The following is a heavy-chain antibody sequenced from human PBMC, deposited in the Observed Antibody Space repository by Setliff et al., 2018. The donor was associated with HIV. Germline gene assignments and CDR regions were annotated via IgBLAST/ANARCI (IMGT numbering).Heavy chain of an antibody. J-gene: IGHJ4*02. V-gene: IGHV4-30-4*08. CDR2: IYYSGST. D-gene: IGHD5-18*01. CDR3: ARHLAMGGIPLGFVDDYFDY. CDR1: GGSISSGDYY. Sequence: SETLSLTCTVSGGSISSGDYYWSWIRQPPGKGLEWIGYIYYSGSTYYNPSLKSRVTISVDTSKNQFSLKLSSVTAADTAVYYCARHLAMGGIPLGFVDDYFDYWGQGTLVTVSS.